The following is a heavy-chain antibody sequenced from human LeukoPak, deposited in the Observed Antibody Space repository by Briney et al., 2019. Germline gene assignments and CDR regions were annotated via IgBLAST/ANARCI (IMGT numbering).Heavy chain of an antibody. CDR3: ARHPWEKGLDY. CDR2: IYTSGST. D-gene: IGHD1-26*01. J-gene: IGHJ4*02. Sequence: SETLSLTCTVSGGSISSYYWSWIRQPPGKGLEWIGYIYTSGSTNYNPSLKSRVTISVDTSKNQFSLKLSSVTAADTAVYYCARHPWEKGLDYWGQGPLVTVSS. CDR1: GGSISSYY. V-gene: IGHV4-4*09.